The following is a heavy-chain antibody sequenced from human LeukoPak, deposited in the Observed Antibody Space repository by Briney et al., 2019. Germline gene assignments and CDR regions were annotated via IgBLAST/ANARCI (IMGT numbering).Heavy chain of an antibody. CDR2: IYPGDSDT. CDR3: ARHYYDYVWGSYGIDY. CDR1: GYSFTSYW. V-gene: IGHV5-51*01. Sequence: GESLKISCKGSGYSFTSYWIGWVRQMPGKGLEWMGIIYPGDSDTRYSPSFQGQVTVSADKSISTAYLQWSSLKASDTAMYYCARHYYDYVWGSYGIDYWGQGTLVTVSS. J-gene: IGHJ4*02. D-gene: IGHD3-16*01.